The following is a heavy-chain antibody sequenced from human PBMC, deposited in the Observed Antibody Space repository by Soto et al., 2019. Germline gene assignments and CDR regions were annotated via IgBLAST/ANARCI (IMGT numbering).Heavy chain of an antibody. CDR1: GFTFSDHY. Sequence: EVQLVESGGGLVQPGGSLRLSCAASGFTFSDHYMDWVRQAPGKGLEWVGRIRNRPNSYTTQYAASVKGRFAVLRDDSENLVYLQMTDLNTGDRAVYFCVRDSGRGFYFDYWGQGAQVTVSS. J-gene: IGHJ4*02. CDR2: IRNRPNSYTT. V-gene: IGHV3-72*01. D-gene: IGHD3-10*01. CDR3: VRDSGRGFYFDY.